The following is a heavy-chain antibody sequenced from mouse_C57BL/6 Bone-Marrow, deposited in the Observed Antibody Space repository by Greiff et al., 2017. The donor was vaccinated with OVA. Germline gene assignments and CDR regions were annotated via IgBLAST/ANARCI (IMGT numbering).Heavy chain of an antibody. CDR3: ASNYYSNSYYYAMDY. CDR1: GFTFSDYG. CDR2: ISSGSSTI. J-gene: IGHJ4*01. V-gene: IGHV5-17*01. Sequence: EVQRVESGGGLVKPGGSLKLSCAASGFTFSDYGMHWVRQAPEKGLEWVAYISSGSSTIYYADTVKGRFPLSRDNAKNTLFLQMTSLRSDDTAMYYCASNYYSNSYYYAMDYWGQGTSVTVSS. D-gene: IGHD2-5*01.